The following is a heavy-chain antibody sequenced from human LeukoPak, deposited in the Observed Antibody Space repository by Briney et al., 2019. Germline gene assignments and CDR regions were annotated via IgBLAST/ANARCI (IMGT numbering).Heavy chain of an antibody. D-gene: IGHD6-19*01. Sequence: PGGSLRLSCAASGFTFSSYTMTWVRRAPGKGLEWVSSISSSSTYIYYADSVKGRFIISRDNAENSLYLQMSSLRAEDTALYYCARGKFASAWFDYWGLGTLVTVSS. CDR2: ISSSSTYI. CDR3: ARGKFASAWFDY. CDR1: GFTFSSYT. V-gene: IGHV3-21*01. J-gene: IGHJ4*02.